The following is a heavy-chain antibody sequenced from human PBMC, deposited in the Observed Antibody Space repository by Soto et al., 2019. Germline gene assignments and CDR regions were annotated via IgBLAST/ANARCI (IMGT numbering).Heavy chain of an antibody. D-gene: IGHD1-26*01. Sequence: GGSLRLSCAASGFTFSSYAMHWVRQAPGKGLEWVAVISYDGSNKYYADSVKGRFTISRDNSKNTLYLQMNSLRAEDTAVYYCASLDSGSLDYWGQGTLVTVSS. V-gene: IGHV3-30-3*01. J-gene: IGHJ4*02. CDR2: ISYDGSNK. CDR1: GFTFSSYA. CDR3: ASLDSGSLDY.